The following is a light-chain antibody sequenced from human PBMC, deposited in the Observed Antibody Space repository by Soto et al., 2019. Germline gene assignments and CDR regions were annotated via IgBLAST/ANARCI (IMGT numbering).Light chain of an antibody. J-gene: IGLJ1*01. Sequence: QSALAQPASVSGSPGQSITISCTGTSSDIGSYDYVSWYQQHPGKAPNLIIYEVTDRPSGVSNRFSGPKSGNTASLTVSGLQADDEADYYCSSYAGSNNSYVFGTGTKVTVL. CDR1: SSDIGSYDY. CDR3: SSYAGSNNSYV. CDR2: EVT. V-gene: IGLV2-14*01.